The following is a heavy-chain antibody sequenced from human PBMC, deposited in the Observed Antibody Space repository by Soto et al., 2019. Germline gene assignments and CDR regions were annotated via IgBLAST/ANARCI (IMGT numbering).Heavy chain of an antibody. CDR3: AKVGYSNRSASVTYVVDY. J-gene: IGHJ4*02. CDR1: GDSVSSNSAA. D-gene: IGHD4-4*01. CDR2: TYYRSKWYN. V-gene: IGHV6-1*01. Sequence: PSQTLSLTCAISGDSVSSNSAAWNWIRQSPSRGLEWLGRTYYRSKWYNDYAVSVKSRITINPDTSKNQFSLQLNSVTPEDTAVYYCAKVGYSNRSASVTYVVDYWGQGPLVTVSS.